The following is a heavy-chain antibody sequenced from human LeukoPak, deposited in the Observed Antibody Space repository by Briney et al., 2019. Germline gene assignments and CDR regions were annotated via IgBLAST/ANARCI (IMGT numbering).Heavy chain of an antibody. CDR3: ARGLLWFGELSTLGY. D-gene: IGHD3-10*01. CDR1: GYTFTNFA. J-gene: IGHJ4*02. Sequence: ASVNVSCKTSGYTFTNFAIHWVRQAPGQRLEWMGWINAGNGNTKYSQNLQGRVTIAGDTSASTAYMELTSLRSEDTAVYYCARGLLWFGELSTLGYWGQGTLVTVSS. CDR2: INAGNGNT. V-gene: IGHV1-3*01.